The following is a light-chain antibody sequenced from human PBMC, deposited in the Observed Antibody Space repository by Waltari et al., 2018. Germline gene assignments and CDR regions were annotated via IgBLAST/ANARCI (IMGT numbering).Light chain of an antibody. CDR3: QSYDSSLTAV. Sequence: QSVLTQPPSVSGAPGQSVTISCTGTSSNIGAGFDGHWYQQLPGAAPKLLIYAYSNRPSGVPDRFYGSKSGTSASLAITGLQSEDEADYYCQSYDSSLTAVFGGGTKLTVL. V-gene: IGLV1-40*01. J-gene: IGLJ3*02. CDR1: SSNIGAGFD. CDR2: AYS.